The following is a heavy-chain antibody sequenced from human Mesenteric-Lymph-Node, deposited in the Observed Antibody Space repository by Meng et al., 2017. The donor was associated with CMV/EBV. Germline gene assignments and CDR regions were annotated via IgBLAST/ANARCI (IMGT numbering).Heavy chain of an antibody. CDR3: ARRISAAGTATFDI. Sequence: GESLKISCKGSGYSFTSYWIAWVRQMPGKGLEWMGIIYPSDSDTRYSPSFQGQVTIPADKSISTAYLQWSSLKASDTAFYYCARRISAAGTATFDIWGQGTMVTVSS. V-gene: IGHV5-51*01. D-gene: IGHD1-1*01. J-gene: IGHJ3*02. CDR2: IYPSDSDT. CDR1: GYSFTSYW.